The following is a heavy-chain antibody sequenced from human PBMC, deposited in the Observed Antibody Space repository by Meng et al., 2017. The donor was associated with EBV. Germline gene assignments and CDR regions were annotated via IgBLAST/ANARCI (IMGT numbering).Heavy chain of an antibody. CDR2: ISSNSIDI. V-gene: IGHV3-21*01. J-gene: IGHJ4*02. D-gene: IGHD2-8*01. CDR3: ARDRTSNRFDY. CDR1: GFTLRSYS. Sequence: EVQLEESGGGLVKPGESLRLSCAASGFTLRSYSMNWVRLAPGKGLEWVSSISSNSIDIYYADLVKGRFTISRDNAKNSLFLQMNSLRAEDTAVYYCARDRTSNRFDYWAREPWSPSPQ.